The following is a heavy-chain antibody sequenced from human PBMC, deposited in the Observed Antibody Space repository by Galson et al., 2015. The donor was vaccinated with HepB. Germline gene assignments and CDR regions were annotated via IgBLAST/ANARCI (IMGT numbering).Heavy chain of an antibody. CDR1: GYTFTSYG. CDR2: ISAYNGNT. D-gene: IGHD3-22*01. J-gene: IGHJ3*02. Sequence: SVKVSCKASGYTFTSYGISWVRQAPGQGLEWMGWISAYNGNTNYAQKLQGRVTMTTDTSTSTAYMELRSLRSDDTAVYYCAREYIGYYYDSSASQGAFDIWGQGTMVTVSS. CDR3: AREYIGYYYDSSASQGAFDI. V-gene: IGHV1-18*01.